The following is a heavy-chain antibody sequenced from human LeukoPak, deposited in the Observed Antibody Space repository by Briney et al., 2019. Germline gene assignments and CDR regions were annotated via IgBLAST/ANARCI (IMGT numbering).Heavy chain of an antibody. Sequence: SETLSLACSLSGGSITNHYWSWIRQPPGKGLEWLAWVYSSVNTDYNPSLKSRVTISLGTSNNQFPLRLTSVTTSDTAVYYCARAGEYSGSGPSWAFDIWGQGTMVTVSS. D-gene: IGHD3-10*01. CDR1: GGSITNHY. J-gene: IGHJ3*02. CDR2: VYSSVNT. V-gene: IGHV4-59*11. CDR3: ARAGEYSGSGPSWAFDI.